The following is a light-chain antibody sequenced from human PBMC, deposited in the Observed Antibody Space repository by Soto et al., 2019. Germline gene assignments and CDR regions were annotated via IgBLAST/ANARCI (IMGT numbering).Light chain of an antibody. J-gene: IGKJ5*01. CDR1: QSVSSSY. CDR2: GTS. Sequence: DIVLTQSPGTLSLSPGERATLSCRASQSVSSSYLAGYQQKPGQAPRLLIYGTSSRATGIPDRFSGSGSGTDFTLTISRLEPEDFAVYYCQQYGSSPRITFGQGTRLEIK. V-gene: IGKV3-20*01. CDR3: QQYGSSPRIT.